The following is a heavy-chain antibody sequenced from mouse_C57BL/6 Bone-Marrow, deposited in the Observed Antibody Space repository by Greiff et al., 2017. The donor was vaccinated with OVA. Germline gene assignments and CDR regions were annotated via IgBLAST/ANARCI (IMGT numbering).Heavy chain of an antibody. Sequence: VKLQQPGAELVKPGASVKLSCKASGYTFTSYWMHWVKQRPGQGLEWIGMIHPNSGSTNYNEKFKSKATLTVDKSSSTAYMQLSSLTSEDSAVYYCARRYSLLFAYWGQGTLVTVSA. J-gene: IGHJ3*01. CDR3: ARRYSLLFAY. CDR1: GYTFTSYW. CDR2: IHPNSGST. V-gene: IGHV1-64*01. D-gene: IGHD2-12*01.